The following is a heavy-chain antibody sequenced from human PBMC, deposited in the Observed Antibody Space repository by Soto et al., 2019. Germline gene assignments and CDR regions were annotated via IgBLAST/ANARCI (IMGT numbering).Heavy chain of an antibody. Sequence: ASVKVSCKASGYTFTSYYMHWVRQAPGQGLEWMGIINPSGGSTSYAQKFQGRVTMTRDTSTSTVYMELSILRSEDMAVYYCARDRVRDYGDSYYFDYWGQGTLVTVSS. J-gene: IGHJ4*02. CDR1: GYTFTSYY. V-gene: IGHV1-46*01. CDR3: ARDRVRDYGDSYYFDY. D-gene: IGHD4-17*01. CDR2: INPSGGST.